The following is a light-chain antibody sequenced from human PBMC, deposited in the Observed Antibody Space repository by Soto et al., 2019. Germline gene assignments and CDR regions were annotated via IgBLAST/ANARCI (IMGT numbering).Light chain of an antibody. CDR1: QHVITND. V-gene: IGKV3-20*01. J-gene: IGKJ1*01. CDR3: QQYCISPWT. Sequence: VLTPSPGPLSLSPEETATLSCSARQHVITNDLAWYQQKPGQAPRLLIYGTSNMATGIPARFSGSGSGTDFTLTISRLEPEDFTVYCCQQYCISPWTFGQGAKVDIK. CDR2: GTS.